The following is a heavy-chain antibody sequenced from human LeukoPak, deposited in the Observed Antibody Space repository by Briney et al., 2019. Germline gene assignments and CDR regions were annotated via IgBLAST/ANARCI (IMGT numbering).Heavy chain of an antibody. CDR3: ARDSAIVVLAYMDV. J-gene: IGHJ6*03. CDR1: GFTFSSYE. CDR2: ITSSGSTR. Sequence: GGSLRLSCAASGFTFSSYEMNWVRQAPGKGLEWVSYITSSGSTRYYADSVKGRFTISRDNAKNSLYLQMNNLRAEDTGVYYCARDSAIVVLAYMDVWGKGTTVTVSS. D-gene: IGHD2-15*01. V-gene: IGHV3-48*03.